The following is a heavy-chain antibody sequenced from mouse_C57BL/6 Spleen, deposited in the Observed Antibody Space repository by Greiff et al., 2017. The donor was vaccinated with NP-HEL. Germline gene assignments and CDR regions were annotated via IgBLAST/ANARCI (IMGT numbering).Heavy chain of an antibody. CDR1: GFTFSSYT. V-gene: IGHV5-9*01. CDR3: ARRGNWASYYFDY. D-gene: IGHD4-1*02. CDR2: ISGGGGNT. J-gene: IGHJ2*01. Sequence: EVHLVESGGGLVKPGGSLKLSCAASGFTFSSYTMSWVRQTPEKRLEWVATISGGGGNTYYPDSVKGRFTISRDNAKNTLYLQMSSLRSEDTALYYCARRGNWASYYFDYWGQGTTLTVSS.